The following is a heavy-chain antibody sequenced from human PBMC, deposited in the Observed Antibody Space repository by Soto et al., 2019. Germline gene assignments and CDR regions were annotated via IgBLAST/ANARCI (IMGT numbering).Heavy chain of an antibody. CDR3: AKDSRGNPQGWFDP. D-gene: IGHD5-12*01. V-gene: IGHV3-23*01. J-gene: IGHJ5*02. Sequence: EVQLLESGGGLVQPGESLRLSCAASGFTFSSYAMTWVRQAPGKGLEWVSSISGSGDYTYFANSVKGRFTISRDNSNDTLYLQMSNLRVENTAIYYCAKDSRGNPQGWFDPWGQGTLVTVSS. CDR1: GFTFSSYA. CDR2: ISGSGDYT.